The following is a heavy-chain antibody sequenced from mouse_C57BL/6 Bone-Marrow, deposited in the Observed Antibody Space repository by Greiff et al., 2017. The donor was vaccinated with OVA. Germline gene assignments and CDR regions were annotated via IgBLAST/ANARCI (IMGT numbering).Heavy chain of an antibody. J-gene: IGHJ4*01. CDR1: GYTFTSYG. CDR3: ARPNITTGAMDY. Sequence: QVQLKQSGAELARPGASVKLSCKASGYTFTSYGISWVKQRTGQGLEWIGEIYPRSGNTYYNEKFKGKATLTADKSSSTAYMELRSLTSEDSAVYFCARPNITTGAMDYWGQGTSVTVSS. D-gene: IGHD1-1*01. CDR2: IYPRSGNT. V-gene: IGHV1-81*01.